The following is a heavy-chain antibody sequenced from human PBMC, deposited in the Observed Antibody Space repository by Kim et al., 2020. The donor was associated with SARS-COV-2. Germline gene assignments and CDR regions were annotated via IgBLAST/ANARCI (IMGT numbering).Heavy chain of an antibody. V-gene: IGHV3-11*04. CDR3: ARGPNYSPFDY. CDR2: T. J-gene: IGHJ4*02. Sequence: TYYADPVRGRFTISRDNDKKSLFLQMNSLRAEDTAVYYCARGPNYSPFDYWGQGTLVTVSS. D-gene: IGHD4-4*01.